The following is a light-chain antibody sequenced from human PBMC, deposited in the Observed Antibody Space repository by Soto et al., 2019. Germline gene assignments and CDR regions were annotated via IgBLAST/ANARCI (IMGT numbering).Light chain of an antibody. CDR1: QSVSSN. CDR2: GAS. V-gene: IGKV3-15*01. Sequence: EIVMTQSPATLSVSPGERATLSCRASQSVSSNLAWYQQKPGQAPRLLIYGASTRATGIPARFSGSGSGTDFTLTISRLESEDFAVYYCQQYGSSGTFGQGTKVDSK. J-gene: IGKJ1*01. CDR3: QQYGSSGT.